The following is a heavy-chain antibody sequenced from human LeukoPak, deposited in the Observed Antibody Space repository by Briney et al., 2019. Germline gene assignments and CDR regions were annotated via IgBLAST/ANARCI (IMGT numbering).Heavy chain of an antibody. J-gene: IGHJ4*02. Sequence: GGSLRLSCAASGFTFSSYSMNWVRQAPGKGLEWVSSISSSSSYIYYADSVKGRFTIPRDNAKNSLYLQMNSLRAEDTAVYYCARAAFYYDSSGYNYWGQGTLVTVSS. CDR3: ARAAFYYDSSGYNY. CDR1: GFTFSSYS. V-gene: IGHV3-21*01. D-gene: IGHD3-22*01. CDR2: ISSSSSYI.